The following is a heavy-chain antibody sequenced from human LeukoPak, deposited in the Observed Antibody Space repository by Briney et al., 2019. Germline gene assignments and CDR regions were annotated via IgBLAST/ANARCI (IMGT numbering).Heavy chain of an antibody. Sequence: GRALRLSCAASGFTFCGYWMHWVRQAPGRGLVWVSSLNEVGSVTSHADSVKGRFTISRDNARNAQYLQMNSLRAEDTVVHYCGTTFEFWGRGTLVTVPS. CDR1: GFTFCGYW. CDR2: LNEVGSVT. J-gene: IGHJ4*02. D-gene: IGHD4-17*01. V-gene: IGHV3-74*01. CDR3: GTTFEF.